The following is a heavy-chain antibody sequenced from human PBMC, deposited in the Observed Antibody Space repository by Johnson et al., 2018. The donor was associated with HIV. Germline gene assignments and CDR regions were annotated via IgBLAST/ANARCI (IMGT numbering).Heavy chain of an antibody. J-gene: IGHJ3*02. CDR3: ARDLSRYIAVATFDAFDI. CDR2: ISYDGSNK. V-gene: IGHV3-30-3*01. Sequence: QVQLVESGGGVVQPGRSLRLSCAASGFTFSSYAMHWVRQAPGKGLEWVAVISYDGSNKYYAASVQGRFPISRDNSKNTLYLQMNSLRAEDTAVYYCARDLSRYIAVATFDAFDIWGQGTMVTVSS. D-gene: IGHD6-19*01. CDR1: GFTFSSYA.